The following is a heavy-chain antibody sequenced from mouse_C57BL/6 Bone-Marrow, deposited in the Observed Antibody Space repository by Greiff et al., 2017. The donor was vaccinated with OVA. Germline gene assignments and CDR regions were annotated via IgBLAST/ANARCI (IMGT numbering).Heavy chain of an antibody. D-gene: IGHD1-1*01. V-gene: IGHV1-50*01. J-gene: IGHJ2*01. Sequence: QVQLQQPGAELVKPGASVKLSCKASGYTFTSYWMQWVKQRPGQGLEWIGEIDPSDSYTNYNQKFKGKATLTVDTSSSTAYMQLSSLTSEDSAVYYGAREGYGSSYGYFDYWGQGTTLTVSS. CDR1: GYTFTSYW. CDR2: IDPSDSYT. CDR3: AREGYGSSYGYFDY.